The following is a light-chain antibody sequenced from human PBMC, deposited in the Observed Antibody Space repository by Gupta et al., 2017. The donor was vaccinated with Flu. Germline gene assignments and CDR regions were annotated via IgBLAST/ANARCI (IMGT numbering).Light chain of an antibody. CDR1: SSNIGSNY. V-gene: IGLV1-47*01. CDR3: AAWDDSRSGWV. CDR2: RNN. Sequence: RVTISCSGSSSNIGSNYLYWYQQFPGTAPKLLVYRNNQRPSGVPDRFSGSKSGTSASLAISGLRSADEADYYCAAWDDSRSGWVFGGGTKLTVL. J-gene: IGLJ3*02.